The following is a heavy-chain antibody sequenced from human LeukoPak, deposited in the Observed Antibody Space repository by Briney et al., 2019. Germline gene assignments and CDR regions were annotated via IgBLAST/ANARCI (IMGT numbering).Heavy chain of an antibody. V-gene: IGHV3-23*01. D-gene: IGHD3-22*01. J-gene: IGHJ2*01. CDR3: AKDSGDSSGSYWYFDL. CDR2: ISGSGGST. CDR1: GFTFSSYA. Sequence: PAGSLRLSCAASGFTFSSYAMSWVRQAPGKGLEWVSAISGSGGSTYYADSVKGRFTISRDNSKNTLYLQMNSLRAEDTAVYYCAKDSGDSSGSYWYFDLWGRGTLVTVSS.